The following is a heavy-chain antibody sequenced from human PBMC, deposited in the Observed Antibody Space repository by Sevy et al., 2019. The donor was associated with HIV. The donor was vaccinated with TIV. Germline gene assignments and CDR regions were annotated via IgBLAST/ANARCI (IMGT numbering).Heavy chain of an antibody. CDR3: ARETDQYCSSTSCYGFDY. D-gene: IGHD2-2*01. CDR1: VGSISSSNW. Sequence: SDTLSLTCAVSVGSISSSNWWSWVRQPPGKGLEWIGEIYHSGSTNYNPSLKSRVTISVDKSKNQFSLKLSSVTAADTAVYYCARETDQYCSSTSCYGFDYWGQGTLVTVSS. CDR2: IYHSGST. J-gene: IGHJ4*02. V-gene: IGHV4-4*02.